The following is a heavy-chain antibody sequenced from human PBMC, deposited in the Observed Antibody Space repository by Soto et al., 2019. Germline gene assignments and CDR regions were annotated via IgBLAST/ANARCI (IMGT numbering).Heavy chain of an antibody. CDR2: IYYSGRN. Sequence: QLQLQESGPGLVKPSETLSLTCPVSGGSISSSSYYWGWIRQPPGKGLEWFGSIYYSGRNYYNQSLKSRVTLSVDTSKNQFSRKLSSVTAAATAVYYCASHEGDGESRGWFDPWGQGTLVTVFS. J-gene: IGHJ5*02. D-gene: IGHD3-10*01. CDR1: GGSISSSSYY. CDR3: ASHEGDGESRGWFDP. V-gene: IGHV4-39*01.